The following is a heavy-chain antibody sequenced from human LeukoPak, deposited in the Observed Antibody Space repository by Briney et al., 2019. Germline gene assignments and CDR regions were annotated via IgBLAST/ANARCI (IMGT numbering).Heavy chain of an antibody. CDR1: GGSISSYY. Sequence: PSETLSLTCTVSGGSISSYYWSWIRQPPGKGLEWIAYISDIGSINYNPSLKSRVTISLDTSKNQFSLKLSSVTAADTAVYYCARHVREADSSGYYIYFDYWGQGTLVTVSS. D-gene: IGHD3-22*01. CDR2: ISDIGSI. J-gene: IGHJ4*02. CDR3: ARHVREADSSGYYIYFDY. V-gene: IGHV4-59*08.